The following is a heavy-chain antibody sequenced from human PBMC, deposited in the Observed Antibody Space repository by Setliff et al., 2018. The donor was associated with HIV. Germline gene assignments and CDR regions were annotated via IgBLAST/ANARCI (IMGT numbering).Heavy chain of an antibody. V-gene: IGHV3-30*02. Sequence: PRGSLRLSCAASGFRFRSYGMHWVRQAPGKGLEWVAIIWFDGNKKYYADSVKGRFTISRDNSKNTLYLQMNSLRAEDTATYYCAKEFEDLSGAYWGQGTLVTAPQ. CDR1: GFRFRSYG. CDR3: AKEFEDLSGAY. CDR2: IWFDGNKK. J-gene: IGHJ4*02. D-gene: IGHD3-10*01.